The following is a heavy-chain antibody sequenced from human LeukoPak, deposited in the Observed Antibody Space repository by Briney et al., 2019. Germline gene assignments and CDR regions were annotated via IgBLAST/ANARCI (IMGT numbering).Heavy chain of an antibody. CDR3: AKVGPGAARDY. Sequence: GGSVRLSCAASGFTFSSYAMSWVRQAPGKGLEYVSGISVSDGKTYYADSVTGRFTISRDNSKNTLYLQMNSLRVEDTAVYYCAKVGPGAARDYWGQGTLVTVSS. V-gene: IGHV3-23*01. J-gene: IGHJ4*02. CDR1: GFTFSSYA. CDR2: ISVSDGKT. D-gene: IGHD2-15*01.